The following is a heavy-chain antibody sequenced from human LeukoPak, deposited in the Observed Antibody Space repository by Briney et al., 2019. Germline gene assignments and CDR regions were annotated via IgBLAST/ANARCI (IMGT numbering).Heavy chain of an antibody. D-gene: IGHD6-6*01. CDR1: GDSVSSNSAA. J-gene: IGHJ4*02. CDR2: TYYRSKWYN. V-gene: IGHV6-1*01. Sequence: SQTLSLTCAISGDSVSSNSAAWNWIRQSPSRGLEWLGRTYYRSKWYNYYAVSVKSRITINPDTSKNQFSLQLNSVTPEDTAVYYCASRLCVSSSPEVFDYWGQGTLVTVSS. CDR3: ASRLCVSSSPEVFDY.